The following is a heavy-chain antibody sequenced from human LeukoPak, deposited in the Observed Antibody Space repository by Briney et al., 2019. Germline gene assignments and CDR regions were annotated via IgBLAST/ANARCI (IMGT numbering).Heavy chain of an antibody. Sequence: GGSLRLSCAASGFTFDDYGMSWVRQAPGKGLEWVSGINWNGGSTGYADPVKGRFTISRDNAKNSLYLQMNSLRGEDTAVYYCARGMLSSAGYHWYYYMDVWGKGAMVTVSS. D-gene: IGHD3-3*01. CDR3: ARGMLSSAGYHWYYYMDV. CDR2: INWNGGST. CDR1: GFTFDDYG. J-gene: IGHJ6*03. V-gene: IGHV3-20*04.